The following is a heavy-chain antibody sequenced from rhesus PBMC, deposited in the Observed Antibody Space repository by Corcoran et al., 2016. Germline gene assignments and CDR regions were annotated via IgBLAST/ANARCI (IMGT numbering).Heavy chain of an antibody. V-gene: IGHV3-13*01. CDR1: GFTFSNYY. D-gene: IGHD6-31*01. J-gene: IGHJ4*01. Sequence: EVQLVESGGGLVQPGGSLRLSCAASGFTFSNYYMHWVRQAQGKGLEWVCVIKNKANSYTTEYAAAVKGRFTISRDDSKTTLYLQMSSLKTEDTALYYCTLIAAAGPGGYWGQGVLVTVS. CDR2: IKNKANSYTT. CDR3: TLIAAAGPGGY.